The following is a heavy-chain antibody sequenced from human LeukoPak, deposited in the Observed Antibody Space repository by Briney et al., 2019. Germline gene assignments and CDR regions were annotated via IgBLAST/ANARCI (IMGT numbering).Heavy chain of an antibody. V-gene: IGHV3-48*02. Sequence: PGGSLRLSCAGSGFTFSTYSMNWVRQAPGKGLEWVSYISVSSTIYYADSVKGRFTISRDNAKKSLYLQMNSLRDEDTAVYYCARESATTVVAPDYWGQGTLVTVSS. CDR3: ARESATTVVAPDY. CDR1: GFTFSTYS. CDR2: ISVSSTI. D-gene: IGHD4-23*01. J-gene: IGHJ4*02.